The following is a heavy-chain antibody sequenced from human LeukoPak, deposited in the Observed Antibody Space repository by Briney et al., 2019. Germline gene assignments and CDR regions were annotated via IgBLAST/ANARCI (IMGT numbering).Heavy chain of an antibody. Sequence: PSETLSLTCAVYAESFSANYWSWIRQPPGKGLEWIGEINHSGSTTYNPSLKSRVTISVDTSKNQFSLRLSSVTAADTAVYYCASSFPGYTSGWYGYWGQGTLVTVSS. J-gene: IGHJ4*02. CDR2: INHSGST. D-gene: IGHD6-19*01. CDR3: ASSFPGYTSGWYGY. CDR1: AESFSANY. V-gene: IGHV4-34*01.